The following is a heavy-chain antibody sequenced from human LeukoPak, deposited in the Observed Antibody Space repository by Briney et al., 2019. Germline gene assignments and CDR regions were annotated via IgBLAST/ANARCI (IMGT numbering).Heavy chain of an antibody. J-gene: IGHJ3*02. CDR1: DFY. CDR3: ARSFRAAFDI. CDR2: IYYSGST. V-gene: IGHV4-31*02. Sequence: DFYMSRIRQHPGKGLEWIGYIYYSGSTYYNPSLKSRLTISVDTSKNQFSLKLSSVTAADTAVYYCARSFRAAFDIWGQGTMVTVSS.